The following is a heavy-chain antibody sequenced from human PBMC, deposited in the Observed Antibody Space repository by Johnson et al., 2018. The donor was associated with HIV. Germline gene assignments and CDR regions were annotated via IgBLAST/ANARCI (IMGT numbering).Heavy chain of an antibody. J-gene: IGHJ3*02. CDR3: AKDLINSGCDPQAFDI. CDR2: IKCDGSEK. V-gene: IGHV3-52*01. Sequence: VQLVESGGGLVKPGGSLRLSCAASGFTFTNAWMHWVCQAPEKGLEWVADIKCDGSEKYYVDSVKGRLTISRDNAKNSLYLQMHSLRAEDTALYYCAKDLINSGCDPQAFDIWGQGTMVSVSS. D-gene: IGHD1-26*01. CDR1: GFTFTNAW.